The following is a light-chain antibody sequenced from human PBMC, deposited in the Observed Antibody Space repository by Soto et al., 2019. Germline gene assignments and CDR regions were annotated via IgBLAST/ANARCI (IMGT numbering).Light chain of an antibody. CDR2: LGS. CDR3: MQALQTPYT. Sequence: DIVMTQSPLSLPVTPGEPASISGRSSQSLLHSNGYTYLDWYLQRPGQSPQLLIYLGSTRGAGVSDRFSGSGSGTDFTLKISRVEAEDVAVYYCMQALQTPYTFGQGTKLEIK. CDR1: QSLLHSNGYTY. J-gene: IGKJ2*01. V-gene: IGKV2-28*01.